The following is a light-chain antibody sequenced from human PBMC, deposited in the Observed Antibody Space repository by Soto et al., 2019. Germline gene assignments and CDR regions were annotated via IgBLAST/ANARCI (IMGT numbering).Light chain of an antibody. J-gene: IGLJ2*01. V-gene: IGLV1-51*01. CDR2: DND. CDR1: SSNIGNNY. CDR3: GTLDGSLSAL. Sequence: QSVLTQPPSVSAAPGQKVTISCSGSSSNIGNNYVSWYQQFPGTAPKLVIYDNDKRPSGIPDRFSGSKSGTSATLAITGLQTGDEADYYCGTLDGSLSALFGGGTQLT.